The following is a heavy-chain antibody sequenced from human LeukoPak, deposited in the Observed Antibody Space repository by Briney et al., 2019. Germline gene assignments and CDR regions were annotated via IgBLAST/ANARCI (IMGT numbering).Heavy chain of an antibody. Sequence: GGSLRLSCAASGFTFSSYAMSWVGQAPGKGLEWVSAISGSGGSTYYADSVKGRFTISRDNAKNTLYLQMNSLRAEDTAVYYCARTYSSSFYYYYYYMDVWGKGTTVTVSS. J-gene: IGHJ6*03. CDR1: GFTFSSYA. V-gene: IGHV3-23*01. CDR3: ARTYSSSFYYYYYYMDV. CDR2: ISGSGGST. D-gene: IGHD6-6*01.